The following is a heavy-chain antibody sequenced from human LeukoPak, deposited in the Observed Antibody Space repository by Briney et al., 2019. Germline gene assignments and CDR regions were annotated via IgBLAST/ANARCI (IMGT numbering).Heavy chain of an antibody. J-gene: IGHJ4*02. CDR1: GGSISSSSYY. V-gene: IGHV4-39*01. Sequence: SETLSLTCTVSGGSISSSSYYWGWIRQPPGKGLEWIGSIYYSGSTYYNPSLKSRATISVDTSKNQFSLKLSSVTAADTAVYYCARTDYDILTGYSYYFDYWGQGTLVTVSS. D-gene: IGHD3-9*01. CDR3: ARTDYDILTGYSYYFDY. CDR2: IYYSGST.